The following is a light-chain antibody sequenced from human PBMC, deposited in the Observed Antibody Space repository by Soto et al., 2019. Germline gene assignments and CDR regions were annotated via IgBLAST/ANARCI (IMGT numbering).Light chain of an antibody. Sequence: DIQMTQSPSTLSGSVGDRVTITCRASQTISSWLAWYQQKPGQAPKLLIYKASTLKSGVPSRFSGSGSGTEFTLAISSLQPDDFATYYFQHYNSYSDAFGQGTKVELK. CDR2: KAS. V-gene: IGKV1-5*03. CDR1: QTISSW. CDR3: QHYNSYSDA. J-gene: IGKJ1*01.